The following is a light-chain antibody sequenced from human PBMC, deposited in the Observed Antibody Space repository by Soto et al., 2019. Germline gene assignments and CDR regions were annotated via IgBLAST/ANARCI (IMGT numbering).Light chain of an antibody. CDR1: QSISNN. J-gene: IGKJ5*01. V-gene: IGKV3-15*01. Sequence: EIGMTQSPATLSVSLGERATLSCRASQSISNNLAWYQQKPGQAPRLLIYAASIRATGIPDRLSGSGSGTAFTLTISSLQSEDFALYYCQQFNNWPLLTFGQGTRLEI. CDR2: AAS. CDR3: QQFNNWPLLT.